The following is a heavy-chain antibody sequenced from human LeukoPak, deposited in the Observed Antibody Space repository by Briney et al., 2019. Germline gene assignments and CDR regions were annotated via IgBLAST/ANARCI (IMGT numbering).Heavy chain of an antibody. D-gene: IGHD6-19*01. Sequence: KPGGSLRLSCAASGFIFSSYNIHWVRQAPGKGLEWVSYLSSSSTYRYYVDSVKGRFTISRDNSKNTLYLQMNSLRAEDTAVYYCAKDARSEGIAVAGTLYYYGMDVWGQGTTVTVSS. CDR1: GFIFSSYN. J-gene: IGHJ6*02. CDR2: LSSSSTYR. V-gene: IGHV3-21*04. CDR3: AKDARSEGIAVAGTLYYYGMDV.